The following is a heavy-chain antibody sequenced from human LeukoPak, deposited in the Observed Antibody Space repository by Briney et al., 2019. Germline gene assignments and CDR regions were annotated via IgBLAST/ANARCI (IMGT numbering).Heavy chain of an antibody. Sequence: SETLSLTCAVYGGSFSGYYWSWIRQPPGKGLEWIGEINHSGSTNYNPSLKSRVTISVDTSKNQFSLKLSSVTAADTAVYYCARHAKSLTEDIVVVPAAYTGDAFDIWGQGTMVTVSS. CDR1: GGSFSGYY. D-gene: IGHD2-2*01. J-gene: IGHJ3*02. CDR2: INHSGST. V-gene: IGHV4-34*01. CDR3: ARHAKSLTEDIVVVPAAYTGDAFDI.